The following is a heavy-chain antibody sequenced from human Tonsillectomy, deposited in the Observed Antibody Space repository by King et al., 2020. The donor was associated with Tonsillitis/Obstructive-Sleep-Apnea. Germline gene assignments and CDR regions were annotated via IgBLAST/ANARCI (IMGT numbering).Heavy chain of an antibody. V-gene: IGHV3-33*01. CDR3: ARDDKPRVVVAAFPGDY. D-gene: IGHD2-15*01. J-gene: IGHJ4*02. CDR2: IWYDGSNK. Sequence: VQLVESGGGVVQPGRSLRLSCAASGFTFSSYGMHWVRQAPGKGLEWVAVIWYDGSNKYYADSVKGRFTISRDNSKNTLYLQMNSLRAEDTAVYYCARDDKPRVVVAAFPGDYWGQGTLVTVSS. CDR1: GFTFSSYG.